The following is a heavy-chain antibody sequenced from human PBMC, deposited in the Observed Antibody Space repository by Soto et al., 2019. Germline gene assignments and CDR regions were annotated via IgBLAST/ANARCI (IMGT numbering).Heavy chain of an antibody. Sequence: PGGSLRLSCAASGFTFSSHAMSWVRQAPGKGLEWVSAISGSGGSTYYADSVKGRFTISRDNSKNTLYLQMNSLRAEDTAVYYCAKLVGDPNYDILTGYWTYFYYWGQGTLVTVSS. V-gene: IGHV3-23*01. J-gene: IGHJ4*02. CDR2: ISGSGGST. CDR3: AKLVGDPNYDILTGYWTYFYY. CDR1: GFTFSSHA. D-gene: IGHD3-9*01.